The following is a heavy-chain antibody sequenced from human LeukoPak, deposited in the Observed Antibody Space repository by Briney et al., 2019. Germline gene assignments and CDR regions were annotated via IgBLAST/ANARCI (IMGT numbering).Heavy chain of an antibody. Sequence: SETLSLTCAVYGGSFSGYYWSWIRQPPGKGLEWIGEINHSGSTNYNPSLKSRVAISVDTSKNQFSLKLSSVTAADTAVYYCXXXXXXXXXXXXPYRPRDHNWFDPWGQGTLVTVSS. V-gene: IGHV4-34*01. CDR2: INHSGST. CDR3: XXXXXXXXXXXXPYRPRDHNWFDP. D-gene: IGHD5-24*01. J-gene: IGHJ5*02. CDR1: GGSFSGYY.